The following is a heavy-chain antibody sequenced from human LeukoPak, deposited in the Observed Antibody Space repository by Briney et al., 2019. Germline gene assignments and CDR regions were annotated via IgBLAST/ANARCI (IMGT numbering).Heavy chain of an antibody. V-gene: IGHV3-23*01. J-gene: IGHJ4*02. CDR2: ISGSGSST. CDR3: AKDRLGYCSGGSCYPTLDY. Sequence: PGGSLLLSCAASGVTSSSYARSWVRQAPGKGLEWVSAISGSGSSTYYADSVNGGFTISRDNSKSTLYLQMNSLRAEDTAVYYCAKDRLGYCSGGSCYPTLDYWGQGTLVTVSS. D-gene: IGHD2-15*01. CDR1: GVTSSSYA.